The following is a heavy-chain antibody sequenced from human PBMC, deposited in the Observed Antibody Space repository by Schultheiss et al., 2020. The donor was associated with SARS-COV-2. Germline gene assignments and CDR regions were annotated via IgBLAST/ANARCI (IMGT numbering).Heavy chain of an antibody. Sequence: GGSLRLSCAASGFTFSSYGMHWVRQAPGKGLEWVAVISYDGSNKYYADSVKGRFTISRDNSKNTLYLQMNSLRAEDTAVYYCAKDGGVAPRIFDYWGQGTLVTVSS. D-gene: IGHD3-3*01. CDR3: AKDGGVAPRIFDY. CDR1: GFTFSSYG. V-gene: IGHV3-30*06. CDR2: ISYDGSNK. J-gene: IGHJ4*02.